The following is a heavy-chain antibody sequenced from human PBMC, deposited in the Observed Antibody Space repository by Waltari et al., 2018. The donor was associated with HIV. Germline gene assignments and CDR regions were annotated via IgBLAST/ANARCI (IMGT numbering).Heavy chain of an antibody. CDR1: AYTFTGYL. CDR2: LNPNSEGT. Sequence: VHVEQSGPPATNYGASVAASCKASAYTFTGYLINCVRQAPGEEPVWLGRLNPNSEGTHFAQRFQGRITMTWDPSTNTAYMELTGLRFDDTGLYYCARQLCSSRLCSSGYDFWGQGTRVTVSS. V-gene: IGHV1-2*05. CDR3: ARQLCSSRLCSSGYDF. D-gene: IGHD3-3*01. J-gene: IGHJ4*02.